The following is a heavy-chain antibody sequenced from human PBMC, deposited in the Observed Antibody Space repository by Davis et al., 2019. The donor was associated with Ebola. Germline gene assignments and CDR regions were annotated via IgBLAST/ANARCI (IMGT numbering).Heavy chain of an antibody. Sequence: GGSLRLSCAASGFTFSSYDMHWVRQATGKRLEWVSDIGTAGDTYYPGSVKGRFTISRANAKSSLYLQMNSLRAEDTAVYYCANLRGLRFLEWLPNPDYWGQGTLVTVSS. V-gene: IGHV3-13*01. CDR2: IGTAGDT. D-gene: IGHD3-3*01. CDR1: GFTFSSYD. J-gene: IGHJ4*02. CDR3: ANLRGLRFLEWLPNPDY.